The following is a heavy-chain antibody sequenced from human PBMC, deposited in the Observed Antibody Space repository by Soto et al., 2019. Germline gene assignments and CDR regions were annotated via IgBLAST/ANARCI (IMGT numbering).Heavy chain of an antibody. Sequence: GGSLRLSCAASGFTVSSNYMTWVRQAPGKGLEWVSVIYGGGSTYYADSVKGRFTLSRDNSTNTLYLQMNSLRAEDTAVYYCATTRGYDFWSGHGYYYFMDVWGKGTTVTVSS. V-gene: IGHV3-66*01. D-gene: IGHD3-3*01. CDR1: GFTVSSNY. CDR3: ATTRGYDFWSGHGYYYFMDV. J-gene: IGHJ6*03. CDR2: IYGGGST.